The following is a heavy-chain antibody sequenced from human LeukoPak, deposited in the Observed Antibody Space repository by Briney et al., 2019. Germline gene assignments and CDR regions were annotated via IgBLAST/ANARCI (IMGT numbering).Heavy chain of an antibody. V-gene: IGHV4-39*07. CDR3: ARDYYGSGSYWVY. D-gene: IGHD3-10*01. Sequence: SETLSLTCTVSGGSVSSTNYYWSRIRQPPGKGLEWIASINYSGSTNYNPSLKSRVTISVDKSKNQFSLKLSSVTAADTAVYYCARDYYGSGSYWVYWGQGTLVTVSS. CDR1: GGSVSSTNYY. CDR2: INYSGST. J-gene: IGHJ4*02.